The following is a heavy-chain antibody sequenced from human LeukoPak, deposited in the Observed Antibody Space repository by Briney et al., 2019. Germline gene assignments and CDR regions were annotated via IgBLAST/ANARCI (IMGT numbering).Heavy chain of an antibody. CDR1: GGSFSGYY. J-gene: IGHJ4*02. D-gene: IGHD4-17*01. Sequence: SETLSLTCAVYGGSFSGYYWSWIRQPPGKGLEWIGEINHSGSTNYNPSLKSRVTISVDTSKNQFSLKLTSVTAADAAVYYCASDPTTVTRDYWGQGTLVTVSS. CDR2: INHSGST. CDR3: ASDPTTVTRDY. V-gene: IGHV4-34*01.